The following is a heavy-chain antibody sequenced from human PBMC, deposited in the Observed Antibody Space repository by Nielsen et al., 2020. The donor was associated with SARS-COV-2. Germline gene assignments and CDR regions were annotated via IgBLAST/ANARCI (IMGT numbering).Heavy chain of an antibody. J-gene: IGHJ3*02. D-gene: IGHD3-16*01. V-gene: IGHV4-30-2*01. CDR1: GGSISSGGYS. Sequence: LRLSCAVSGGSISSGGYSWSWIRQPPGKGLEWIGYIYHSGRTYYNPSLKSRVTISVDRSKNQFSLKLSSVTAADTAEYYCARGGRITFGGADDAFDIWGQGTMVTVSS. CDR3: ARGGRITFGGADDAFDI. CDR2: IYHSGRT.